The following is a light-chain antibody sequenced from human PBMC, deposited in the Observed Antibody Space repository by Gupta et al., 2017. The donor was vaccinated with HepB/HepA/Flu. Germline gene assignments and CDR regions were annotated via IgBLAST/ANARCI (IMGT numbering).Light chain of an antibody. J-gene: IGKJ3*01. CDR2: GAS. V-gene: IGKV3-20*01. CDR1: QSVRSSY. CDR3: QQEGSSPVA. Sequence: EIVLTQSPGTLSLSPGERATLSCRASQSVRSSYLAWYQQKPGQAPRLLIYGASSRATGIPDRFSGSGSGTDFTLTISRLEPEDFAVYYCQQEGSSPVAFGHGTKVDIK.